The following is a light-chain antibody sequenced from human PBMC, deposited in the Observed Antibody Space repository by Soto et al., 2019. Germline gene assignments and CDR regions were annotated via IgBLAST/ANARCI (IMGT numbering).Light chain of an antibody. V-gene: IGLV1-40*01. CDR3: QSSDSTLRVV. Sequence: QAVVTQPPSVSGAPGQRVTISYTGSSSNIGAGYDVHWYQQLPGTAPKLLIYGNNNRPSGVPDRFSGSKSGTSASLAITGLQAEDEGDYYCQSSDSTLRVVFGGGTKLTVL. CDR2: GNN. J-gene: IGLJ3*02. CDR1: SSNIGAGYD.